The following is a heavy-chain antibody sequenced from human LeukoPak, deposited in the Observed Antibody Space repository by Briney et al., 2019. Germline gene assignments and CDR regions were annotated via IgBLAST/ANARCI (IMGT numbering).Heavy chain of an antibody. J-gene: IGHJ3*02. V-gene: IGHV3-23*01. Sequence: PGGSLRHSCTASGYTFSSYSMTWVRQAPGKGLEWVSAISGSGVNTYYADSVKGRFAASRGNSKNTLYLQMNSLRAEDTAVYYCARGRSGYGPFDAFDIWGQGTWVTVSS. CDR2: ISGSGVNT. CDR3: ARGRSGYGPFDAFDI. CDR1: GYTFSSYS. D-gene: IGHD5-12*01.